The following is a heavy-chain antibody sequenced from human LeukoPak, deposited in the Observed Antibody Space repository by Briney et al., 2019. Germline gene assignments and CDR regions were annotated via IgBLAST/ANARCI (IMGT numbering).Heavy chain of an antibody. CDR1: GGSISSYY. D-gene: IGHD2-8*01. J-gene: IGHJ6*03. CDR2: IYTSGST. CDR3: ARYRGLYGQPYYYYYMDV. V-gene: IGHV4-4*07. Sequence: SETLSLTCTVSGGSISSYYWSWIRQPAGKGLEWIGRIYTSGSTNYNPSLKSRVTISVDTSKNQFSLKLSSVTAADTAVYYCARYRGLYGQPYYYYYMDVWGKGTTVTVSS.